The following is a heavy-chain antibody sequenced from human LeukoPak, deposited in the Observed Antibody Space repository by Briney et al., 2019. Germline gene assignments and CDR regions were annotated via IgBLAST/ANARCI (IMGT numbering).Heavy chain of an antibody. J-gene: IGHJ4*02. CDR1: GFTFSNYG. V-gene: IGHV3-23*01. D-gene: IGHD5-24*01. Sequence: PGGSLRLSCAASGFTFSNYGMSWVRQAPGKGLEWVSAISGSGGTTYYADSVKGRFTISRDNSKITLYLQMNSLRAEDTAVYYCATGGGDGYNYWRALYYFDYWGQGTLVTVSS. CDR2: ISGSGGTT. CDR3: ATGGGDGYNYWRALYYFDY.